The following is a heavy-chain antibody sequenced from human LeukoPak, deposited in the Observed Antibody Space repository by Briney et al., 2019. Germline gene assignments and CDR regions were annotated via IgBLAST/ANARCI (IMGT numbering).Heavy chain of an antibody. V-gene: IGHV4-39*07. CDR1: GGSISSSSYY. Sequence: SETLSLTCTVSGGSISSSSYYWGWIRQPPGKGLEWIGSIYYSGSTYYNPSLKSRVTISVDTSKNQFSLKLSSVTAADTAVYYCARDWNPITMIVVARAFDIWGQGTMVTVSS. CDR3: ARDWNPITMIVVARAFDI. J-gene: IGHJ3*02. CDR2: IYYSGST. D-gene: IGHD3-22*01.